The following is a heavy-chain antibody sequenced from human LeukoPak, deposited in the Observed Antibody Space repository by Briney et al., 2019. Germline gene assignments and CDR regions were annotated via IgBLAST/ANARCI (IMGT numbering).Heavy chain of an antibody. J-gene: IGHJ6*02. V-gene: IGHV3-48*03. CDR1: GFTFSSYE. D-gene: IGHD3-9*01. Sequence: PGGSLRLSCAASGFTFSSYEMNWVRQAPGKGLEWVSYISSSGSTIYYADSVKGRFTISRDNAKNSLYLQMNSLRAEDTAVYYCARVGLLTGYYSLYYYCGMDVWGQGTTVTVSS. CDR2: ISSSGSTI. CDR3: ARVGLLTGYYSLYYYCGMDV.